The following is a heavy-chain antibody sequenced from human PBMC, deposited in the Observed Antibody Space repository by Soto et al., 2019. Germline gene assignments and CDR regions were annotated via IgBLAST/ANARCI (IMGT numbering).Heavy chain of an antibody. V-gene: IGHV1-3*01. Sequence: QVQLVQSGAEVKKPGASVKVSCKASGYTFTSYAMHWVRQAPGQRLEWMGWINAGNGNTKYSQKFQGRVTITRDTSARTAYMELSSLRSEDTAVYYCAREEAVAVYFQHWGQGPLVTVSS. CDR3: AREEAVAVYFQH. CDR1: GYTFTSYA. D-gene: IGHD6-19*01. CDR2: INAGNGNT. J-gene: IGHJ1*01.